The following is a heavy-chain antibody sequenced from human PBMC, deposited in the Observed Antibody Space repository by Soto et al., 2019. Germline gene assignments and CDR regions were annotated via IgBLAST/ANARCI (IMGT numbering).Heavy chain of an antibody. CDR1: GGTFSSYA. CDR2: IIPIFGTA. V-gene: IGHV1-69*12. Sequence: QVQLVQSGAEVKKPGSSVKVSCKASGGTFSSYAISWVRQAPGQGLEWMGGIIPIFGTANYAQKFQGRVTITADESTSTDSIELSSLRSEDTAVYYCARDGVTTVEMPGRLYYYGMDVWGQGTTVTVSS. J-gene: IGHJ6*02. CDR3: ARDGVTTVEMPGRLYYYGMDV. D-gene: IGHD4-17*01.